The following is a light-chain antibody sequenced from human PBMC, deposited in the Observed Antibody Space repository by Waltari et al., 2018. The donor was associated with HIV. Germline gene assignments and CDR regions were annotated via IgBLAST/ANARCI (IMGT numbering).Light chain of an antibody. CDR3: SSYAGSSMSYA. Sequence: QYALTQPPSASGSPGQSVPISCTGSSSDVGAFKYGPWYQQHQGKAPKLLIYDGTKRPSGVPDRFAGSKSGNTASLTVSGLQAEDEAHYYCSSYAGSSMSYAFGTGTKVTVL. J-gene: IGLJ1*01. V-gene: IGLV2-8*01. CDR2: DGT. CDR1: SSDVGAFKY.